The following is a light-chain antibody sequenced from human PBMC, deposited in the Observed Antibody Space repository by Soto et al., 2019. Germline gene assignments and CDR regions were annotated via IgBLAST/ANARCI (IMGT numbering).Light chain of an antibody. CDR3: QQYGRSPPGFT. Sequence: DIVLTQSPGNLSLTPGEGATLFCRASQRISSVYLAWYQQKPGQAPRLLIYGASFMATGIPDRLSGSGSGTDFTLTISRLEPEDFAVYYCQQYGRSPPGFTFGPGTTVDMK. CDR1: QRISSVY. V-gene: IGKV3-20*01. J-gene: IGKJ3*01. CDR2: GAS.